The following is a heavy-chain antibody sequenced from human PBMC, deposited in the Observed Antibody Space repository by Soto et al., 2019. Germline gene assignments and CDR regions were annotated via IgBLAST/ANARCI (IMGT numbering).Heavy chain of an antibody. J-gene: IGHJ6*02. CDR1: GYTFTGYY. V-gene: IGHV1-2*04. Sequence: GASVKVSCKASGYTFTGYYMHWVRQAPGQGLEWMGWINPNSGGTNYAQKFQGWVTMTRDTSISTAYMELSRLRSDDTAVYYCARGHVLLWFGELYMADYYYGMDVWGQGTTVTVSS. CDR3: ARGHVLLWFGELYMADYYYGMDV. D-gene: IGHD3-10*01. CDR2: INPNSGGT.